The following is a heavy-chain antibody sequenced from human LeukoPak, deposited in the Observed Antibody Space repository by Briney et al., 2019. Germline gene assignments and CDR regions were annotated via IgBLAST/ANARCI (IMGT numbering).Heavy chain of an antibody. J-gene: IGHJ3*02. CDR1: GGTFSSYA. V-gene: IGHV1-69*04. D-gene: IGHD1-26*01. CDR2: IIPILGIA. Sequence: SVKVSCKASGGTFSSYAISWVRQAPGQGLEWMGRIIPILGIANYAQKFQGRVTITADKSTSTAYMELSSLRSEDTAVYYCARMSGSRADAFDIWGQGTMATVSS. CDR3: ARMSGSRADAFDI.